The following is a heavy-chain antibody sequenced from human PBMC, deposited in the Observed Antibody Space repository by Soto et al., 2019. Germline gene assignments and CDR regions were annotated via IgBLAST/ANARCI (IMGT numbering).Heavy chain of an antibody. V-gene: IGHV3-30*03. Sequence: PGGSLRLSCAASGFTFSSYGMHWVRQAPGKGLEWVAVISYDGSNKYYADSVKGRFTISRDNSKNTLYLQMNSLRSEDTAVYYCVRLPDKVDVLTGRSGYNDYWGQGTLVTVSS. CDR3: VRLPDKVDVLTGRSGYNDY. D-gene: IGHD3-9*01. CDR2: ISYDGSNK. J-gene: IGHJ4*02. CDR1: GFTFSSYG.